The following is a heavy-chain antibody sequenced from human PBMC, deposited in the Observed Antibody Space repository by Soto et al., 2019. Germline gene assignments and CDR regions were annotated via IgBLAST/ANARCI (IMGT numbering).Heavy chain of an antibody. D-gene: IGHD3-22*01. CDR3: ARDYYDSSGYSVPLDV. CDR2: IYHSGST. V-gene: IGHV4-30-2*01. Sequence: SETLSLTCAVSGGSISSGGYSWSWIRQPPGKGLEWIGYIYHSGSTYYNPSLKSRVTISVDRSKNQFSLKLSSVTAADTAVYYCARDYYDSSGYSVPLDVWGQGTTVTVSS. CDR1: GGSISSGGYS. J-gene: IGHJ6*02.